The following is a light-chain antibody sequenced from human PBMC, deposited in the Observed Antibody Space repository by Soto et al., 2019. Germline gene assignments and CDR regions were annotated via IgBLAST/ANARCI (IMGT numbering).Light chain of an antibody. CDR1: QGISNW. V-gene: IGKV1D-16*01. CDR2: AAS. CDR3: QQYNTYST. Sequence: DIQMTQSPSSLSASVGDRVTIPCRSSQGISNWLAWYQQKSANAPKSLIYAASSLQSGVPSRFSGSGSGTEFTLTISSLQPDDFATYYCQQYNTYSTFGQGTRLEIK. J-gene: IGKJ5*01.